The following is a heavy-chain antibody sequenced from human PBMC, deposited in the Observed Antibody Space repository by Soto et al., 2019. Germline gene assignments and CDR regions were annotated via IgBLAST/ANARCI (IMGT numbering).Heavy chain of an antibody. V-gene: IGHV3-9*01. Sequence: EVQLVESGGGLVQPGRSLRLSCAASGFTFDDYAMHWVRQAPGKGLAWVSGISWNSGSIGYADSVKGRFTISRDNAKNSLYLQMNSLRAEDTALYYCAKAQFQNYGDYYFDYWGQGTLVTVSS. D-gene: IGHD4-17*01. J-gene: IGHJ4*02. CDR1: GFTFDDYA. CDR3: AKAQFQNYGDYYFDY. CDR2: ISWNSGSI.